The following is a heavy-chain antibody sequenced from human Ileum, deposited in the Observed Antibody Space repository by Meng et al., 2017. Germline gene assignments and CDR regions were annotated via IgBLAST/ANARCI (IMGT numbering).Heavy chain of an antibody. Sequence: QVQLVQSGAEIKKLGAYVTVSSKASGYTFTTYGIRWVRQAPGQGLEWMGWMNTDKGNTNYAQKFQGRVTMTRDTSTSTAYMELRSLRSDDTAVYYCAREGAYNGGDYWGQGTLVTVSS. J-gene: IGHJ4*02. CDR1: GYTFTTYG. D-gene: IGHD1-1*01. CDR3: AREGAYNGGDY. CDR2: MNTDKGNT. V-gene: IGHV1-18*01.